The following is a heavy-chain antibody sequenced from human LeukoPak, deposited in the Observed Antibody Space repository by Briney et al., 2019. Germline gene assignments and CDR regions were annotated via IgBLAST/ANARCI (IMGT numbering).Heavy chain of an antibody. CDR2: MNPNSGNS. J-gene: IGHJ5*02. CDR1: GGTFSSYE. D-gene: IGHD3-10*01. Sequence: GSSVKVSCKASGGTFSSYEISWVRQAPGQGLEWMGWMNPNSGNSGYAQKFQGRVTMTTNTSISTAYMELRSLTSEDTAVYYCTREDYYGSGSFSNWFDPWGQGTLVTVSS. V-gene: IGHV1-8*02. CDR3: TREDYYGSGSFSNWFDP.